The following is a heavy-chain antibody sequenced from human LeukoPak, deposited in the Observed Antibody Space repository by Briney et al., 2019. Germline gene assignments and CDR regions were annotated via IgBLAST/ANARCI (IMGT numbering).Heavy chain of an antibody. CDR1: GGTFSSYA. CDR2: IIPIFGTA. Sequence: SVKVSCKASGGTFSSYAISWVRQAPGQGLEWMGGIIPIFGTANYAQKFQGRVTITADESTSTAYMELSSLRSEDTAVYYCARVGIQLWSYYYYYGMDVWGQGTTVTVSS. J-gene: IGHJ6*02. CDR3: ARVGIQLWSYYYYYGMDV. D-gene: IGHD5-18*01. V-gene: IGHV1-69*13.